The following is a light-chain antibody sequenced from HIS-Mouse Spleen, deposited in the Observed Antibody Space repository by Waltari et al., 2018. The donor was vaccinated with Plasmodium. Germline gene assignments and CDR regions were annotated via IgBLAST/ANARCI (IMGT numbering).Light chain of an antibody. CDR1: SSNIGSNS. V-gene: IGLV1-47*01. CDR2: RNN. CDR3: AAWDDSLSGRV. J-gene: IGLJ3*02. Sequence: QSVLTQPPSASGTPGQRVTIPCSGRSSNIGSNSVYWYQQLPGTAPKLLIYRNNQRPSGVPDRFSGSKSGTSASLAISGLRSEDEADYYCAAWDDSLSGRVFGGGTKLTVL.